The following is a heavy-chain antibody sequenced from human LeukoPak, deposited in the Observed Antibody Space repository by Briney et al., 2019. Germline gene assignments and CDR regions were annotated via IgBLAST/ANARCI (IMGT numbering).Heavy chain of an antibody. Sequence: ESGPTLVKPTQTLTLTCTFSGFSLSSGGVGVGWIRQPPGKALEWLSLIYWNDDKRYSPSLKSRLTIRKDTSKNQVVLTMTNMDPVDTATYFCVHKWDYNDYFDSWGQGTLVTVSS. V-gene: IGHV2-5*01. CDR3: VHKWDYNDYFDS. CDR2: IYWNDDK. D-gene: IGHD1-26*01. CDR1: GFSLSSGGVG. J-gene: IGHJ4*02.